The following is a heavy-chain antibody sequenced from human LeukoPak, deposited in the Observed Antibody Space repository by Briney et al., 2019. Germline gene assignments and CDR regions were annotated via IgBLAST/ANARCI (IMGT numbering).Heavy chain of an antibody. CDR3: ARGRKYYDYVWGSYPISDY. CDR1: GFAFSSFA. D-gene: IGHD3-16*01. Sequence: GGSLRLSCAASGFAFSSFAMSWVRQAPGKGLEWVSTLSGSGGSTYYADSVKGRFTISRDTSKNTLSLQMNSLRAEDTAGYYCARGRKYYDYVWGSYPISDYWGQGTLVTVSS. CDR2: LSGSGGST. V-gene: IGHV3-23*01. J-gene: IGHJ4*02.